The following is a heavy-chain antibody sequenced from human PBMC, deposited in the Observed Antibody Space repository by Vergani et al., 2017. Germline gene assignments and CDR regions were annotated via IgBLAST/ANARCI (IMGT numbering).Heavy chain of an antibody. J-gene: IGHJ5*02. Sequence: QVQLQESGPGLVKPSETLSLTCTVSGGSISSYYWSWIRQPPGKGLEWIGYIYYSGSTNYNPSLKSRFTISVDTSKNQFSLKLSSVTAADTAVYYCARVYDYGSGSYGWFDPWGQGTLVTVSS. CDR2: IYYSGST. CDR1: GGSISSYY. V-gene: IGHV4-59*01. D-gene: IGHD3-10*01. CDR3: ARVYDYGSGSYGWFDP.